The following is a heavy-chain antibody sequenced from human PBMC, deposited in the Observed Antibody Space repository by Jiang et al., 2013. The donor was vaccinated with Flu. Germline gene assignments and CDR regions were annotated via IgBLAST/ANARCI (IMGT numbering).Heavy chain of an antibody. CDR1: GDSISNYY. V-gene: IGHV4-59*01. J-gene: IGHJ3*01. Sequence: KPSETLSLTCTVSGDSISNYYWHWIRQPPGKGLEWIGYIHHCGSTSYNPSLKSRLTISVDTSKNQLSLRLSSVTAADTAVYYCAREYSAFDFWGQGTMVTVSS. D-gene: IGHD2-21*01. CDR3: AREYSAFDF. CDR2: IHHCGST.